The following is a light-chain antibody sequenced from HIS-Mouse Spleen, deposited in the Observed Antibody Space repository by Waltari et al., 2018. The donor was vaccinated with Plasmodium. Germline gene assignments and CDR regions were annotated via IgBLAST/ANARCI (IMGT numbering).Light chain of an antibody. Sequence: EIVMTQSPATLSVSPGERATLSCRASQSVSSNLAWYQQKPGQAPRLLIYGAPTRATGIPARFSGSGSVTEFNLTISSLQSEDFAVYYCQQYNNWSFTFGPGTKVDIK. CDR1: QSVSSN. J-gene: IGKJ3*01. CDR3: QQYNNWSFT. V-gene: IGKV3-15*01. CDR2: GAP.